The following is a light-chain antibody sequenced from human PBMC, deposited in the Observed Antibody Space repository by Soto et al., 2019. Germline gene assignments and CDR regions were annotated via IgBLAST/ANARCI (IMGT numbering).Light chain of an antibody. Sequence: DIPMTQSPSTLSASVGDRVTITCRASQSISSWLAWYQQKPGKAPKLLIYDASSLESGVPSRFSGSGSGTEFPLTISSLQPNDFATSYCQQYNSYSNTFGQGTKLEIK. CDR2: DAS. V-gene: IGKV1-5*01. CDR1: QSISSW. CDR3: QQYNSYSNT. J-gene: IGKJ2*01.